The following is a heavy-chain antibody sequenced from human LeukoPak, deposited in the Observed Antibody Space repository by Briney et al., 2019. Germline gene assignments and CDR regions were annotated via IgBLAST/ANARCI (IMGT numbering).Heavy chain of an antibody. CDR3: ATLLGGGYYFFDY. Sequence: SETLSLTCTVSGGSISSSSYYWGWIRQPPGKGLEWIGSIYYSGSTYYNPSLKSRVTISVDTSKNQFSLKLSSVTAADTAVYYCATLLGGGYYFFDYWGQGTLVTVSS. V-gene: IGHV4-39*01. CDR2: IYYSGST. J-gene: IGHJ4*02. D-gene: IGHD1-26*01. CDR1: GGSISSSSYY.